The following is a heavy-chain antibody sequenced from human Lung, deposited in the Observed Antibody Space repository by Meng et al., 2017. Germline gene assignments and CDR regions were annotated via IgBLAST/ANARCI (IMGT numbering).Heavy chain of an antibody. CDR2: LGAHDGDT. J-gene: IGHJ4*02. D-gene: IGHD3-10*01. CDR3: ARGTPGRSYSDY. CDR1: DYTFTGYG. Sequence: QVQPVQSAPEVKKSGALLKVSCKASDYTFTGYGGSWVRQAPGQGLEWLAWLGAHDGDTSHAPKFQGRVTVSADRPTATAYMELRSLRSDDTAVYYCARGTPGRSYSDYWGQGTLVTVSS. V-gene: IGHV1-18*01.